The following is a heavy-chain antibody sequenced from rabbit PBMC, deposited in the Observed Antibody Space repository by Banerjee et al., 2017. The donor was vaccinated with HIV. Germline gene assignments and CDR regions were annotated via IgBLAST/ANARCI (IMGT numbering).Heavy chain of an antibody. CDR3: ARGDAGYGGAGYATSFNL. D-gene: IGHD6-1*01. V-gene: IGHV1S47*01. J-gene: IGHJ4*01. CDR2: IDPVFGST. CDR1: GFDFSSYG. Sequence: QEQLVESGGGLVQPGGSLKLSCKASGFDFSSYGVSWVRQAPGKGLEWIGYIDPVFGSTSYASWVNGRFTISSHNAQNTLYLQLNSLTAADTATYFCARGDAGYGGAGYATSFNLWGPGTLVTVS.